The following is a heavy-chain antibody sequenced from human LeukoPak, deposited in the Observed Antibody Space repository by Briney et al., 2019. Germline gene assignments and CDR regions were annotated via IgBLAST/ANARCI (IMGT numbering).Heavy chain of an antibody. CDR3: ARDEAYSSSSRGFDY. Sequence: SVKVSCKASGYTFTGYYMHWVRQAPGQGLEWMGGIIPIFGTANYAQKFQGRVTITADESTSTAYMELSSLRSEDTAVYYCARDEAYSSSSRGFDYWGQGTLVTVSS. D-gene: IGHD6-6*01. V-gene: IGHV1-69*13. J-gene: IGHJ4*02. CDR1: GYTFTGYY. CDR2: IIPIFGTA.